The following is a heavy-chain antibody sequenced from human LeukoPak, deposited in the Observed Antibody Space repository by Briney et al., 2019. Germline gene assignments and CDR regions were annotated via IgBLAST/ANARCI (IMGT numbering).Heavy chain of an antibody. Sequence: GGSLRLSCAASGFTFNNYGMHYVRQAPGKGLEWVAVISDDGRNKNYADSVKGRFTISRDNSNNTLYLQMNSLRAEDTGVYYCAKDRETTASGTFDYWGQGTLVTAS. CDR3: AKDRETTASGTFDY. CDR2: ISDDGRNK. CDR1: GFTFNNYG. V-gene: IGHV3-30*18. J-gene: IGHJ4*02. D-gene: IGHD6-13*01.